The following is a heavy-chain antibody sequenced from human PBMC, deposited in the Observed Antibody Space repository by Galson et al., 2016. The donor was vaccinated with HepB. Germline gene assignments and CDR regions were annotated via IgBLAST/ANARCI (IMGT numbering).Heavy chain of an antibody. CDR3: ARWDWYYFSGLDV. Sequence: SLRLSCAASGFSLSSYWMTWLRQAPGKGPEWVANINQDGSITQYVDTVRGRFTISRDNARNTLYLELSDLRAEDTAVYYCARWDWYYFSGLDVWGQGTTVTVSS. CDR1: GFSLSSYW. CDR2: INQDGSIT. D-gene: IGHD3-10*01. V-gene: IGHV3-7*01. J-gene: IGHJ6*02.